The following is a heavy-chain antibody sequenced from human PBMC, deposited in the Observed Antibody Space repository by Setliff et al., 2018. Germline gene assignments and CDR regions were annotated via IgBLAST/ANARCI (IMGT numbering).Heavy chain of an antibody. D-gene: IGHD6-13*01. Sequence: AETLSLTCAVYGGSFSGYYWSWIRQPPGKGLEWIGEINHSGSTNYNPSLKSRVTISVDTSKNQFSLKLSSVTAAGTAVYYCARGYGYSSSWYRVYFDYWGQGTLVTVSS. CDR1: GGSFSGYY. CDR2: INHSGST. J-gene: IGHJ4*02. CDR3: ARGYGYSSSWYRVYFDY. V-gene: IGHV4-34*01.